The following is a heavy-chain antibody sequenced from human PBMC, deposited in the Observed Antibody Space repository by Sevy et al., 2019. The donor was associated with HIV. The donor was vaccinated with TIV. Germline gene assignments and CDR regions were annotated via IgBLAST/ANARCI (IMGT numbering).Heavy chain of an antibody. CDR3: ASTAYYDSDGYYLYAFDI. D-gene: IGHD3-22*01. Sequence: ASVKVSCKAFGGTFRSYAISWVGQAPGQGLEWMGGIIPISATANYGRKFQGRATIPPDESTSTAYMEMNGLRSEDTAVYYCASTAYYDSDGYYLYAFDIWGQGTMGTGSS. CDR1: GGTFRSYA. CDR2: IIPISATA. V-gene: IGHV1-69*13. J-gene: IGHJ3*02.